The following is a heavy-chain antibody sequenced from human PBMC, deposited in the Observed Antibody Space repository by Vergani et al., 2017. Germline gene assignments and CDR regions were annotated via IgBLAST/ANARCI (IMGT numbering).Heavy chain of an antibody. V-gene: IGHV1-18*01. J-gene: IGHJ4*02. CDR1: GYTFTSYG. CDR2: ISAYNGNT. D-gene: IGHD5-12*01. Sequence: QVQLVQSGAEVKKPGASLKVSCKASGYTFTSYGISWVRQAPGQGLEWMGWISAYNGNTNYAQKLQGRVTMTTDTSTSTAYMALRSLRSDDTAVYYCARDLGXIVATTPGADYFDYWGQGTLVTVSS. CDR3: ARDLGXIVATTPGADYFDY.